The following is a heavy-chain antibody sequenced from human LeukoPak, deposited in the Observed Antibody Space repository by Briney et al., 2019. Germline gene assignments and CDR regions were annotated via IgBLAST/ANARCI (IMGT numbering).Heavy chain of an antibody. D-gene: IGHD1-26*01. CDR2: ISRSGTYI. CDR3: ARGVSPTLRWATTRTDYYYYYIDV. J-gene: IGHJ6*03. CDR1: GLTFSTYS. V-gene: IGHV3-21*01. Sequence: PGGSLRLSCAASGLTFSTYSMTWVRQAPGKGLEWVSSISRSGTYIYYADSLKGRFTISRDNAKNSLYLQMNSLRPEDTGVYYCARGVSPTLRWATTRTDYYYYYIDVSAKGTTVTVSS.